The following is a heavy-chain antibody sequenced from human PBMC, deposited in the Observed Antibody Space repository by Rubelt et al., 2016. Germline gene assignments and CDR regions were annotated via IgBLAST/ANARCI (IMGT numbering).Heavy chain of an antibody. CDR1: GYTFTGYY. CDR3: ARESSSGWYIDY. V-gene: IGHV1-2*06. D-gene: IGHD6-19*01. CDR2: INPNSGGT. J-gene: IGHJ4*02. Sequence: QVQLVQSGAEVKKPGASVKVSCKASGYTFTGYYMHWVRQAPGQGLEWVGRINPNSGGTNYAQKFQGRVTMTRETSITTAYMKLSRLRSDDTAVVYCARESSSGWYIDYWGQGTLVTVSS.